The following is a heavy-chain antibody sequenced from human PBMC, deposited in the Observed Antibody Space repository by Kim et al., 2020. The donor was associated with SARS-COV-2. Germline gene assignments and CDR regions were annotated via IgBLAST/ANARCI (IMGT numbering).Heavy chain of an antibody. Sequence: SETLSLTCTVSGCSVSSSSYYWGWIRQPPGKGLEWIGNIYYTGSTYYNPALKSRVTISVDTSKNQFSLKLSSLTAADTAVYYCARLEYSSSSRLFDPWGQGTLVTVSS. CDR1: GCSVSSSSYY. CDR3: ARLEYSSSSRLFDP. J-gene: IGHJ5*02. D-gene: IGHD6-6*01. V-gene: IGHV4-39*01. CDR2: IYYTGST.